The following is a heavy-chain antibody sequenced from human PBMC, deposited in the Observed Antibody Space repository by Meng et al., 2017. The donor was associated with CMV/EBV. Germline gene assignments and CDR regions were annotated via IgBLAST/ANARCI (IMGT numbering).Heavy chain of an antibody. D-gene: IGHD1-20*01. CDR1: GCTFSSYA. CDR3: ASVTGIGWWYFDL. CDR2: IIPIFGTA. V-gene: IGHV1-69*12. Sequence: VQRVQSGGGGKQPGSPVKVSCKASGCTFSSYAISWVRQAPGQGLEWMGGIIPIFGTANYAQKFQGRVTITADESTSTAYMELSSLRSEDTAVYYCASVTGIGWWYFDLWGRGTLVTVSS. J-gene: IGHJ2*01.